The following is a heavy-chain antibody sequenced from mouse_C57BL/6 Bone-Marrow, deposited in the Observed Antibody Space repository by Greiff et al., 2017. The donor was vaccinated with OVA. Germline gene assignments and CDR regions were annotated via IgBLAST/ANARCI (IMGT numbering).Heavy chain of an antibody. Sequence: DVKLQESGGGLVKPGGSLKLSCAASGFTFSDYGMHWVRQAPEKGLEWVAYISSGSSTIYYADTVKGRFTISRDNAMKTLFLQMTSLRSEDTAMYYCARPGTSWFAYWGQGTLVTVSA. J-gene: IGHJ3*01. CDR3: ARPGTSWFAY. CDR1: GFTFSDYG. D-gene: IGHD4-1*01. V-gene: IGHV5-17*01. CDR2: ISSGSSTI.